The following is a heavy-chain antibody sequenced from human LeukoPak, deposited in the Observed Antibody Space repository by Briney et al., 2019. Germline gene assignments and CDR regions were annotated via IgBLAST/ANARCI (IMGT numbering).Heavy chain of an antibody. Sequence: GGSLRLSCAASGFTFSSDGMHSGRHAPGERLEWVSIIWYDGSNTYYADSVKGRFTISRDNSKNTLYLQMNSLRAEDTAVYYCARDKYSSSSYYFDYWGQGTLVTVSS. CDR2: IWYDGSNT. CDR1: GFTFSSDG. D-gene: IGHD6-6*01. V-gene: IGHV3-33*01. J-gene: IGHJ4*02. CDR3: ARDKYSSSSYYFDY.